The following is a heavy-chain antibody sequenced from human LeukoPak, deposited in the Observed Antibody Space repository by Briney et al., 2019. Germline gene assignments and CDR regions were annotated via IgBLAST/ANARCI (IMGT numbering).Heavy chain of an antibody. CDR1: GFTFSSYA. J-gene: IGHJ6*02. V-gene: IGHV3-23*01. Sequence: GGSLRLSCAASGFTFSSYAMSWVRQAPGKGLEWVSAISGSGGSTYYADSVKGRFTISRDNSKNTLYLQMNSLRAEDTAVYYCAKDPESRLYVRPANYYYYGMDVWGQGTTVTVSS. D-gene: IGHD2-8*01. CDR2: ISGSGGST. CDR3: AKDPESRLYVRPANYYYYGMDV.